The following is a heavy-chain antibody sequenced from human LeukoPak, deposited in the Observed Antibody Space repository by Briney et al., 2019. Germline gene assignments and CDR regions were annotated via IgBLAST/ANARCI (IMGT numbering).Heavy chain of an antibody. D-gene: IGHD6-13*01. V-gene: IGHV3-53*01. J-gene: IGHJ4*02. Sequence: GGSLGLSCAASGFTVSGNYMSWVRQAPGKGLEWVSVIYSGGSTYYADSVKGRFTISRDNSKNTLYLQMNSLRAEDTAVYYCARDGIAAAGGGSRWSFDYWGQGTLVTVSS. CDR3: ARDGIAAAGGGSRWSFDY. CDR2: IYSGGST. CDR1: GFTVSGNY.